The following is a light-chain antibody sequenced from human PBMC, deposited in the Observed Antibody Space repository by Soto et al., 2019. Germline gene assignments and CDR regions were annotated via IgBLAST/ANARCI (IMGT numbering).Light chain of an antibody. V-gene: IGKV3-20*01. Sequence: EIVLTQSPGTLSLSPGERATLSCRASQSVSSSYLAWYQQNPGQAPRLLIYGASSRATGIPDRFSGSGSGTDFTLTISRLEPEDFAVYYCQRYGSAPPWTFGQGTKVEIK. CDR3: QRYGSAPPWT. CDR2: GAS. J-gene: IGKJ1*01. CDR1: QSVSSSY.